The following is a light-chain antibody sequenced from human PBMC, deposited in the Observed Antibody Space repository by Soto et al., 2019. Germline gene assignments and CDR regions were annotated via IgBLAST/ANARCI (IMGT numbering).Light chain of an antibody. CDR3: QQGNNFRVT. CDR2: AAS. J-gene: IGKJ5*01. V-gene: IGKV1D-12*01. Sequence: DVQMTQSPSSVSASVGDRVTITCRASQDISRWLAWYQQKPGQAPKFLRYAASNLQSGDPSRFSGSGSGAHFALAISSLQPEVLATYYCQQGNNFRVTCGEGTRLEIK. CDR1: QDISRW.